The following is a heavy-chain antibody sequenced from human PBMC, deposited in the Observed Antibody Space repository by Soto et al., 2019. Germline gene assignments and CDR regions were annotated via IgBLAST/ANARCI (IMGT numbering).Heavy chain of an antibody. J-gene: IGHJ6*02. V-gene: IGHV3-30*03. CDR2: ISYDGSDK. CDR3: VNLEGYYYCPGVDV. CDR1: EFSFGSCG. Sequence: QAGGSLRLSCVGSEFSFGSCGLHWVRQAPGKGLEWVAVISYDGSDKYYADSVKGRFTISRDNSKNTLYLQMNSLRLEDTAVYYCVNLEGYYYCPGVDVWGQGTTVTVSS.